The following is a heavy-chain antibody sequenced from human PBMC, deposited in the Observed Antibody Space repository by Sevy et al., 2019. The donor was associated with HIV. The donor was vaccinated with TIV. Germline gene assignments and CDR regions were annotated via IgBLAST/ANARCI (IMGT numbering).Heavy chain of an antibody. CDR1: GFTVNSNY. CDR3: ARGKSGYGYALNY. D-gene: IGHD5-18*01. Sequence: GGSLRLCCAASGFTVNSNYMTWVRQAPGKGLEGVSVIYSDGTTYHADSVKDRFTISRDNFKITLYLQMNSLRAEDTAVYYCARGKSGYGYALNYWGQGPLVTVSS. CDR2: IYSDGTT. J-gene: IGHJ4*02. V-gene: IGHV3-66*01.